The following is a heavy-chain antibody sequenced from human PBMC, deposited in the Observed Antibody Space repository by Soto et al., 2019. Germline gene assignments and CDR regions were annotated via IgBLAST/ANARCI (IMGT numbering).Heavy chain of an antibody. J-gene: IGHJ4*02. D-gene: IGHD3-16*02. V-gene: IGHV4-61*08. CDR1: GGSISSGGYY. CDR3: ASGPVGEIPYY. Sequence: SETLSLTCTVSGGSISSGGYYWSWIRQHPGKGLEWIGYIYYSGSTNYNPSLKSRVTISVDTSKNQFSLKLSSVAAADTAVYYCASGPVGEIPYYWGQGTLVTVSS. CDR2: IYYSGST.